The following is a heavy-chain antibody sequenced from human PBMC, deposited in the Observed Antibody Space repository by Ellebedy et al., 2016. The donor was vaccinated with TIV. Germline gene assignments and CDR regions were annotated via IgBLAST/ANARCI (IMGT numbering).Heavy chain of an antibody. J-gene: IGHJ2*01. D-gene: IGHD3-16*01. V-gene: IGHV4-59*08. Sequence: MPSETLSLTCTVSGGSISSYYWSWIRQPPGKELEWIGYIYYIWNTNYSPSLKSRVTISIDTSKNQFSLKLSSVTAADTAVYYCARRGGEFGLRPWYFDLWGRGTLVTVSS. CDR1: GGSISSYY. CDR2: IYYIWNT. CDR3: ARRGGEFGLRPWYFDL.